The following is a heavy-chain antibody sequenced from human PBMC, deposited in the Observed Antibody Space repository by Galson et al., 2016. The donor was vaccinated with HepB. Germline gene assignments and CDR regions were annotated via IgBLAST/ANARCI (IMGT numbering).Heavy chain of an antibody. J-gene: IGHJ6*04. CDR1: GYTFTSSD. Sequence: SCKASGYTFTSSDINWVRQATGQGLEWMGWMNPKSGNTGYAQKFQGRVTMTRNTSISTAYMELRSLRSEDTAGYYCARGVFLEWLFGVWGKGTTVTVSS. CDR3: ARGVFLEWLFGV. D-gene: IGHD3-3*01. V-gene: IGHV1-8*01. CDR2: MNPKSGNT.